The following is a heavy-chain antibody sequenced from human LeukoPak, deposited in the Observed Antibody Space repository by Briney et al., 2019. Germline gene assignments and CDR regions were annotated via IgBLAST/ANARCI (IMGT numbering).Heavy chain of an antibody. D-gene: IGHD3-10*01. J-gene: IGHJ6*04. V-gene: IGHV3-30*04. Sequence: PGGSLRLSCAASGFTFSGYVIHWVRQAPGKGLGWVAVMSYDGSNKYYADSVKGRFTISRDNSKNTLYLQVNSLRAEDTAVYYCARAMVRGVSPYYYYYAMDVWGKGTTVTVSS. CDR2: MSYDGSNK. CDR3: ARAMVRGVSPYYYYYAMDV. CDR1: GFTFSGYV.